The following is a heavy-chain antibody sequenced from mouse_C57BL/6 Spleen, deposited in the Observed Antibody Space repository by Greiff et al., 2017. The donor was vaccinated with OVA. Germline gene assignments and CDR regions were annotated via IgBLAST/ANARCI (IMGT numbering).Heavy chain of an antibody. Sequence: VQLQQSGAELVRPGASVKLSCTASGFNIKDDYMHWVKQRPEQGLEWIGWIDPENGDTEYASKFQGKATITADTSSNTAYPQLSSLTSEDTAVYYCTTVVVHFDYWGQGTTLTVSS. CDR1: GFNIKDDY. J-gene: IGHJ2*01. CDR3: TTVVVHFDY. CDR2: IDPENGDT. D-gene: IGHD1-1*01. V-gene: IGHV14-4*01.